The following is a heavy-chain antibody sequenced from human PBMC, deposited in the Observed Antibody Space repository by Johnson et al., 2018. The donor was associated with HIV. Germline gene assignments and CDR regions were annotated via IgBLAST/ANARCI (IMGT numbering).Heavy chain of an antibody. CDR3: ARQHYFDSSGQGGGLDI. CDR2: INWNCGST. J-gene: IGHJ3*02. V-gene: IGHV3-20*04. Sequence: VQLVESGGGVVRPGGSLRLSCAVSGFTFDEYGMNWVRQPPGKGLEWVSGINWNCGSTGYADSVKGRFTISRDNAKNSLYLQMNSLRAEDTALYYCARQHYFDSSGQGGGLDIWGQGTMVTVSS. D-gene: IGHD3-22*01. CDR1: GFTFDEYG.